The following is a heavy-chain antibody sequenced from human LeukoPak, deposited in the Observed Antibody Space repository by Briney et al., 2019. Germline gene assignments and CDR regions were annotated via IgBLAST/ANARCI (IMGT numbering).Heavy chain of an antibody. CDR1: GGSISSYY. Sequence: SETLSLTCTVSGGSISSYYWSWIRQPPGKGMEWIGYIYYSGSTNYNPSLKSRVTISVDTSKNQFSLKLSSVTAADTAVYYCARYHPSGYDAFDIWGQGTMVTVSS. J-gene: IGHJ3*02. V-gene: IGHV4-59*01. D-gene: IGHD3-22*01. CDR2: IYYSGST. CDR3: ARYHPSGYDAFDI.